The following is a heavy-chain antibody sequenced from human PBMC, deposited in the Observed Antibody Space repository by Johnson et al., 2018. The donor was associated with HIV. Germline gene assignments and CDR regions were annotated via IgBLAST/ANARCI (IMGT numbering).Heavy chain of an antibody. J-gene: IGHJ3*02. D-gene: IGHD6-6*01. Sequence: VESGGGLVQPGRSLRLSCAASGFTFDDYAMHWVRQAPGKGLEWVSGISWNSGSIGYADSVKGRFTISRDNAKNSLYLQMNSLRAEDTALYYCAKDMGGRIAARPGAFDIWGQGTMVTVSS. CDR3: AKDMGGRIAARPGAFDI. CDR1: GFTFDDYA. V-gene: IGHV3-9*01. CDR2: ISWNSGSI.